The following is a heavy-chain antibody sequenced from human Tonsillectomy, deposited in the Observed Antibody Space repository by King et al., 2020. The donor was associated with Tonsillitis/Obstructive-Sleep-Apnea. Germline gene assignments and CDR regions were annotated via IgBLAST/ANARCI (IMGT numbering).Heavy chain of an antibody. Sequence: QLVQSGGGLIQPGGSLRLSCAASGFTVSSNYMSWVRQAPGKGLEWVSFIYSGGSTYYADSVKGRFTISRDNSKNTLYLQMNSLRAEDTAVYYCARERSDFWSGYLDYWGQGTLVTVSS. J-gene: IGHJ4*02. CDR3: ARERSDFWSGYLDY. CDR2: IYSGGST. CDR1: GFTVSSNY. D-gene: IGHD3-3*01. V-gene: IGHV3-53*01.